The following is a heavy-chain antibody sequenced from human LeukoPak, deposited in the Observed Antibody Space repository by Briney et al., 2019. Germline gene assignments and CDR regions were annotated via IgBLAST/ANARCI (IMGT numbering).Heavy chain of an antibody. D-gene: IGHD5-24*01. CDR1: GSGFTTYW. Sequence: GESLKISCKGSGSGFTTYWIGWGRRLPGKGLEWMGIIYLGDSDTRYSPSFQGQVTISADKSISTAYLQWSSLKASDTAMYYCARLATITSPLDYWGQGTLVTVSS. CDR2: IYLGDSDT. CDR3: ARLATITSPLDY. V-gene: IGHV5-51*01. J-gene: IGHJ4*02.